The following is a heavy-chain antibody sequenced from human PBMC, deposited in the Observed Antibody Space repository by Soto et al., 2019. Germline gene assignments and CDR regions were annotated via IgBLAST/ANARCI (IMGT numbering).Heavy chain of an antibody. CDR2: IYYSGST. D-gene: IGHD3-3*01. Sequence: SETLSLTCTVSGGSISSGDYYWSWIRQPPGKGLEWIGYIYYSGSTYYNPSLKSRVTISVDTSKNQFSLKLSSVTAADTAVYYCARERWGPSYEHAANWFDPWGQGTLVTVSS. J-gene: IGHJ5*02. V-gene: IGHV4-30-4*01. CDR3: ARERWGPSYEHAANWFDP. CDR1: GGSISSGDYY.